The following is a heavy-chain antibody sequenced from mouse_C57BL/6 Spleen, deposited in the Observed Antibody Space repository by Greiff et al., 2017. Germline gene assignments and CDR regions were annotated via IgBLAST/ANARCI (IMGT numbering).Heavy chain of an antibody. CDR2: IDPETGGT. Sequence: QVQLQQSGAELVRPGASVTLSCKASGYTFTDYEMHWVKQTPVHGLEWIGAIDPETGGTAYNQKFKGKAILTADKSSSTAYMELRSLTSEDSAVYYCTRAGGLRQYFDYWGQGTTLTVSS. J-gene: IGHJ2*01. D-gene: IGHD2-2*01. CDR1: GYTFTDYE. V-gene: IGHV1-15*01. CDR3: TRAGGLRQYFDY.